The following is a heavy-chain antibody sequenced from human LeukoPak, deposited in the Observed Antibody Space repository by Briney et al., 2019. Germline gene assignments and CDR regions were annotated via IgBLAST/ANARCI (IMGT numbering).Heavy chain of an antibody. Sequence: GGSLRLSCAASGFTFSSYAISWVRQAPGQGLEWMGRIIPILGIANYAQKFQGRVTITADKSTSTAYMELSSLRSEDTAVYYCARAALYYDSSGPRGSGAGGLDYWGQGTLVTVSS. CDR3: ARAALYYDSSGPRGSGAGGLDY. J-gene: IGHJ4*02. CDR2: IIPILGIA. V-gene: IGHV1-69*04. CDR1: GFTFSSYA. D-gene: IGHD3-22*01.